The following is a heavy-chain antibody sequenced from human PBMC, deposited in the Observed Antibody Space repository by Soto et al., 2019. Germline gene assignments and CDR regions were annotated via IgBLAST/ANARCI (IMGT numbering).Heavy chain of an antibody. CDR3: AKDPGLVYGDYIWYFDL. J-gene: IGHJ2*01. CDR1: GFTFSSYA. D-gene: IGHD4-17*01. CDR2: ISGRGGST. V-gene: IGHV3-23*01. Sequence: VQLLESGGGLVQPGGSLRLSCAASGFTFSSYAMSWVRQAPGKGLEWVSAISGRGGSTNYADSVKGRFTISRDNSKNTVYLQMNSLRAEDTAVYYCAKDPGLVYGDYIWYFDLWGRGTLVTVSS.